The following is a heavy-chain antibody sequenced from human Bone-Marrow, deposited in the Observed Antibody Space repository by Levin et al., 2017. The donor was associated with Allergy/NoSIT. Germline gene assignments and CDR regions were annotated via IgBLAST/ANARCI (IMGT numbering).Heavy chain of an antibody. V-gene: IGHV3-23*01. CDR2: ISGSGGST. Sequence: GGSLRLSCAASGFTFSSYVMSWVRQAPGKGLEWVSAISGSGGSTYYADSVKGRFTISRDNSKNTLYLQMNSLRAEDTAVYYCAGLRIILTGYDYYYYGMDVWGQGTTVTVSS. CDR1: GFTFSSYV. J-gene: IGHJ6*02. D-gene: IGHD3-9*01. CDR3: AGLRIILTGYDYYYYGMDV.